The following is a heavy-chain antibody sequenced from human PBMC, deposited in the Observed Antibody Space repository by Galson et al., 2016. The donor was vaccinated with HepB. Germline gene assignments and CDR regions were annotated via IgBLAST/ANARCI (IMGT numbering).Heavy chain of an antibody. J-gene: IGHJ4*02. CDR2: IYSVGTT. V-gene: IGHV3-53*01. CDR1: GFTVSNNF. D-gene: IGHD6-19*01. CDR3: AGRHSQWPH. Sequence: SLRLSCAVSGFTVSNNFMIWVRQAPGKGLEWVSLIYSVGTTSYADYVRGRFTISRDNSQNTLYLQMNSLRAEDTAVYYCAGRHSQWPHWGQGTLVTVSS.